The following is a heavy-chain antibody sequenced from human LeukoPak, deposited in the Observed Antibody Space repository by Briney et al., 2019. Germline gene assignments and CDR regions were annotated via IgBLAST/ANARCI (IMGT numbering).Heavy chain of an antibody. CDR3: ASTPYYFDY. CDR1: GFTFSSHE. V-gene: IGHV3-48*03. J-gene: IGHJ4*02. D-gene: IGHD5/OR15-5a*01. Sequence: PGGSLRLSCAASGFTFSSHEMNWVRQAPGKGLEWVSYISSSGSTIYYADSVKGRFTISRDNAKNSLYLQMNSLRAEDTAVYYCASTPYYFDYWGQGTLVTVSS. CDR2: ISSSGSTI.